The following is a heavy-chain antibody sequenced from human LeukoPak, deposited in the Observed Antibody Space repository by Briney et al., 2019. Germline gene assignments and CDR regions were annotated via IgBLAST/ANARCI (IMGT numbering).Heavy chain of an antibody. V-gene: IGHV3-21*01. Sequence: GGSLRLSCAASGFTFSSYSMNWVRQAPGKGLEWVSSISSSSSYIYYADSVKGRFTISRDNAKNSLYLQMNSLRAEDTAVYYCARGSNYGSGTYVYWGQGTLVTVSS. D-gene: IGHD3-10*01. J-gene: IGHJ4*02. CDR1: GFTFSSYS. CDR2: ISSSSSYI. CDR3: ARGSNYGSGTYVY.